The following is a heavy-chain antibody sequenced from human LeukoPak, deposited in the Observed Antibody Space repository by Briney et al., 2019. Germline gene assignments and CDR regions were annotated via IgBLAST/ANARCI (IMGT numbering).Heavy chain of an antibody. J-gene: IGHJ3*02. CDR2: IYDSGST. D-gene: IGHD2-15*01. Sequence: SETLSLTCTASGASIRSGDYYWSWIRQPPGKGLEWIGYIYDSGSTYYNPSLKSRITISVDTSENRFSLKLSSVTATDTAVYYCARDCSGGSCYGAFDIWGQGTMVTVSS. CDR3: ARDCSGGSCYGAFDI. V-gene: IGHV4-30-4*01. CDR1: GASIRSGDYY.